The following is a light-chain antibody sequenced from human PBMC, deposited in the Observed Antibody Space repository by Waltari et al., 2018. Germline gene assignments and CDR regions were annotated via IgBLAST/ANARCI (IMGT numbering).Light chain of an antibody. CDR3: QQRYYWPPWT. CDR1: QTVITY. V-gene: IGKV3-11*01. J-gene: IGKJ1*01. Sequence: IVLTQSPATLSLSPGERATPSCRASQTVITYLAWYQQKPGQAPRLLISDASNRVPGIPARISGSESGTDFTLTISSLEPEDFAVYYCQQRYYWPPWTFGQGTKVELK. CDR2: DAS.